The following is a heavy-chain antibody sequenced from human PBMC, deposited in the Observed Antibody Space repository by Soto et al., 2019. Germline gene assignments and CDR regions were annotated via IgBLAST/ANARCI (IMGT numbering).Heavy chain of an antibody. CDR1: GFTFSSYA. D-gene: IGHD1-26*01. CDR3: AKPAGELGGGALLGFDY. J-gene: IGHJ4*02. Sequence: GGSLRLSCAASGFTFSSYAMSWVRQAPGKGLEWVSAISGSGGSTYYADSVKGRFTISRDNSKNTLYLQMNSLRAEDAAVYDGAKPAGELGGGALLGFDYWGQGKLVIFSS. CDR2: ISGSGGST. V-gene: IGHV3-23*01.